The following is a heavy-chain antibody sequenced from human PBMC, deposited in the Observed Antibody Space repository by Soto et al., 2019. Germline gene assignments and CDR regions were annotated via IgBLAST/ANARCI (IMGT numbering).Heavy chain of an antibody. CDR3: AKVREYCSSTSCQYYYYYYYMDV. CDR2: ISGSGGST. CDR1: GFTFSSYA. V-gene: IGHV3-23*01. D-gene: IGHD2-2*01. Sequence: GGSLRLSCAASGFTFSSYAMSWVRQAPGKGLEWLSAISGSGGSTYYADSVKGWFTISRDNSKNTLYLQMNSLRAEDTAVYYCAKVREYCSSTSCQYYYYYYYMDVWGKGTTVTVSS. J-gene: IGHJ6*03.